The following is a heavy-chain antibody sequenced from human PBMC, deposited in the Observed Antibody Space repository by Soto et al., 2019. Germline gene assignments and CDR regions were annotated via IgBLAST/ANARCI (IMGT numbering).Heavy chain of an antibody. CDR2: INSGSRTI. CDR3: ARETFSSTAYFYYGMDV. Sequence: PGGSLRLSCAASGFTFSSYIMNWVRQAPGKGLEWVSYINSGSRTIYYADSVKGRFTISRDNAKNSLHLQMNSLRDEDTAVYYCARETFSSTAYFYYGMDVWGQGTTVTVSS. V-gene: IGHV3-48*02. D-gene: IGHD6-13*01. CDR1: GFTFSSYI. J-gene: IGHJ6*02.